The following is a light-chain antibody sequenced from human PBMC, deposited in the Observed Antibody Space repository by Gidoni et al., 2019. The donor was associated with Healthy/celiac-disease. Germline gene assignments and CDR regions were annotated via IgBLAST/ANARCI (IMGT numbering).Light chain of an antibody. CDR2: DAS. V-gene: IGKV1-33*01. CDR3: QHYDNLPLT. CDR1: QDISNY. Sequence: DRQMTQSTSSLSASVGDRVTTTCQASQDISNYLNWYQQKPGKAPKLLIYDASNLETGAPSRFSGSGSGTDFTFTISILQPEDIATYYCQHYDNLPLTFGGGTKVEIK. J-gene: IGKJ4*01.